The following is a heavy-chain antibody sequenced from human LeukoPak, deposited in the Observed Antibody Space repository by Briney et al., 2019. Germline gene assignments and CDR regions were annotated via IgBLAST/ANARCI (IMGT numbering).Heavy chain of an antibody. CDR2: INHSGST. CDR1: GGSFSGYY. V-gene: IGHV4-34*01. CDR3: ARVQYYDFWSGYYTRSAFWFDP. D-gene: IGHD3-3*01. J-gene: IGHJ5*02. Sequence: PSETLSLTCAVYGGSFSGYYWSWIRQPPGKGLEWIGEINHSGSTNYNPSLKSRVTISVDTPKNQFSLKLSSVTAADTAVYYCARVQYYDFWSGYYTRSAFWFDPWGQGTLVTVSS.